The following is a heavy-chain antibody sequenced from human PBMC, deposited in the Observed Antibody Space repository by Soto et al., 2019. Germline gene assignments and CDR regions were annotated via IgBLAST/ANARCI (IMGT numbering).Heavy chain of an antibody. J-gene: IGHJ4*02. V-gene: IGHV3-74*01. CDR1: GFTFSSYW. D-gene: IGHD3-3*01. CDR3: VTGWSGFGN. Sequence: GGSLRLSCAASGFTFSSYWMHWVRQDPGKGLMWVSSIDNDGGIISYADSVKGRFTISRDNAKNTLYLEMNSLRAEDTAIYYCVTGWSGFGNWGQGTLVTVSS. CDR2: IDNDGGII.